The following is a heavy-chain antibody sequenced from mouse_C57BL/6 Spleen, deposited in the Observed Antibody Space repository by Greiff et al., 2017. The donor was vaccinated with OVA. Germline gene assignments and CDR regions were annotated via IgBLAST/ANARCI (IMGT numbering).Heavy chain of an antibody. CDR2: IDPSDSYT. V-gene: IGHV1-50*01. CDR3: ARAITTVVADFDY. D-gene: IGHD1-1*01. CDR1: GYTFTSYW. Sequence: VQLQQPGAELVKPGASVKLSCKASGYTFTSYWMQWVKQRPGQGLEWIGEIDPSDSYTNYNQKFKGKATLTVDTSSSTAYMQLSSLTSEDSAVYYCARAITTVVADFDYWGQGTTLTVSS. J-gene: IGHJ2*01.